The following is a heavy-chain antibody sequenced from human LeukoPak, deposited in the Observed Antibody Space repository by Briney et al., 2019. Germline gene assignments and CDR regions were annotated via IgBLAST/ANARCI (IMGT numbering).Heavy chain of an antibody. V-gene: IGHV3-48*01. Sequence: PGGSLRLSCAASGFTFSSYSMNWVRQAPGKGLEWVSYIRSSSRTIYYADSVKGRFTISRDNAKNSLHLQMNSLRAEDTAVYYCARDGSGRVPEMSAPDYWGQGTLVTVSS. J-gene: IGHJ4*02. CDR2: IRSSSRTI. CDR1: GFTFSSYS. CDR3: ARDGSGRVPEMSAPDY. D-gene: IGHD3-10*01.